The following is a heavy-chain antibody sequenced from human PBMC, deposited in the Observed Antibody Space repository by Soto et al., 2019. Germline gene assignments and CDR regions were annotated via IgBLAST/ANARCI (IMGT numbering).Heavy chain of an antibody. D-gene: IGHD6-19*01. J-gene: IGHJ6*02. V-gene: IGHV4-34*01. CDR1: GGSFSGEY. CDR3: ARALTGGYSSGWYQTYYYYYGMDV. Sequence: PSGTLSLTCAVYGGSFSGEYWSWIRQPPGKGLEWIGEINHSGSTNYNPSLKSRVTISVDTSKNQFSLKLSSVTAADTAVYYCARALTGGYSSGWYQTYYYYYGMDVWGQGTTVTVSS. CDR2: INHSGST.